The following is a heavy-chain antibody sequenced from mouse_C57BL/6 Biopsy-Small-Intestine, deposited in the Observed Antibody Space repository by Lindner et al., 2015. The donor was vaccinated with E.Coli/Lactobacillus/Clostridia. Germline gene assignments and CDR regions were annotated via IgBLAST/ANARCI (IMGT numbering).Heavy chain of an antibody. CDR1: GYSFTGYY. V-gene: IGHV1-20*02. D-gene: IGHD3-3*01. CDR2: INPYNGDT. CDR3: ARGEGSYYYAMDY. Sequence: VQLQESGPELVKPGASVKISCKASGYSFTGYYMHWVMQSHGKSLEWIGRINPYNGDTFYNQKFKGKATLTVDKSSSTAHMELRSLASEDSAVYYCARGEGSYYYAMDYWGQGTSVTVSS. J-gene: IGHJ4*01.